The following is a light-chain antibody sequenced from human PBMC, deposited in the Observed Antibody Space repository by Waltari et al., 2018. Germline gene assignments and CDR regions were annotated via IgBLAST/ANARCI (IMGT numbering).Light chain of an antibody. CDR2: GAS. V-gene: IGKV3-20*01. J-gene: IGKJ4*01. Sequence: EIVLTPSPGTLSLSPGARGTLSCRASTSVISSYLAWYQQKPGQAPMLLIYGASSRVTGIPDRFSGSGSGADFTLTISRLEPEDFAVYYCQQYGSSPTFGGGTKVEIK. CDR1: TSVISSY. CDR3: QQYGSSPT.